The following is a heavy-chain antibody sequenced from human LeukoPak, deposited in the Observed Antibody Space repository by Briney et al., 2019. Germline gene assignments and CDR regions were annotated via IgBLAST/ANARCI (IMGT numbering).Heavy chain of an antibody. CDR3: ARSDSSSWRPHDY. J-gene: IGHJ4*02. CDR1: GFTFSSYS. V-gene: IGHV3-21*01. CDR2: ISSSSSYI. D-gene: IGHD6-13*01. Sequence: GGSLRLSCAASGFTFSSYSMNWVRQAPGKGLEWVSSISSSSSYIYYADSVKGRFTISRDNAKNSLYLQMDSLRVEDSAVYYCARSDSSSWRPHDYWGQGTLVTVSS.